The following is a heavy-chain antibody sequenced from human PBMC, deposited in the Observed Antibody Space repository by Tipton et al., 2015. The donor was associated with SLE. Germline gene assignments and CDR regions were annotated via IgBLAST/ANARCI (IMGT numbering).Heavy chain of an antibody. CDR2: IHYPGTP. CDR1: GGSLTHYY. CDR3: ARSGSSNFDPPDF. Sequence: TLSLTCTVSGGSLTHYYWNWIRQSPGKGLEWLGYIHYPGTPYYKPSLKSRIAMSVDTSSNQLSLRLTSLTPADTAVYYCARSGSSNFDPPDFWGQGTLATVSS. J-gene: IGHJ4*02. D-gene: IGHD4-11*01. V-gene: IGHV4-59*01.